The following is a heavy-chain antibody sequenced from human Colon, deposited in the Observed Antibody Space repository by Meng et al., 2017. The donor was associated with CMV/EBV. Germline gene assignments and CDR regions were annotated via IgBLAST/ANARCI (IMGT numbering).Heavy chain of an antibody. CDR3: AKGQGIIYD. CDR2: IDRDGNEK. J-gene: IGHJ4*02. CDR1: GFNFNHFW. Sequence: GESLEISCVAFGFNFNHFWMSWVRQATGKGLEWVANIDRDGNEKNYVDSVKGRFTMSRDNAKNSVYLQMNSLTDDDMAVYYCAKGQGIIYDWGQGTLVTVSS. V-gene: IGHV3-7*01. D-gene: IGHD2/OR15-2a*01.